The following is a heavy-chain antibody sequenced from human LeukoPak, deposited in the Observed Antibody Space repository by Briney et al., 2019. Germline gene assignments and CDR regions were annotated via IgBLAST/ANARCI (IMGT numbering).Heavy chain of an antibody. D-gene: IGHD3-10*01. CDR3: ALQGFGELQFFYY. V-gene: IGHV3-23*01. CDR1: GFTFSNYA. Sequence: PGGSLRLSCAASGFTFSNYAMRWVRQAPGKGLEWVSAITGGGDTTYYADSVKGRFTISRDNSKNTLYLQMNNLRAEDTAVYYCALQGFGELQFFYYWGQGTLVTVSS. CDR2: ITGGGDTT. J-gene: IGHJ4*02.